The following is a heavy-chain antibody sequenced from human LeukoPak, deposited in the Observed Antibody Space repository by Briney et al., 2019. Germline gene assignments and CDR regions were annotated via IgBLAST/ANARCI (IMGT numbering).Heavy chain of an antibody. J-gene: IGHJ4*02. D-gene: IGHD1-1*01. V-gene: IGHV3-30-3*01. CDR1: GFTFSSYA. Sequence: GVSLRLSCAASGFTFSSYAMHWVRQAPGKGLEWVAVISYDGSNKYYADSVKGRFTISRDNSKNTLYLQMNSLRAEDTAVYYCARDLGGTTRGPFGYWGQGTLVTVSS. CDR3: ARDLGGTTRGPFGY. CDR2: ISYDGSNK.